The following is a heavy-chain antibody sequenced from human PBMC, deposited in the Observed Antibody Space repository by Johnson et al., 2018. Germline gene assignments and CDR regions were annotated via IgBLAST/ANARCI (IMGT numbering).Heavy chain of an antibody. V-gene: IGHV3-23*04. CDR2: ISGSGGST. Sequence: VQLVESGGGLVQPGGSLRLSCAASGFTFSSYAMSWVRQAPGKGLEWVSVISGSGGSTYYADSMKDRFTISRDNSKNTLYLQMNSLRAEDTAVYYCARSYSGYVRAAVGSWGQGTTVTVS. D-gene: IGHD5-12*01. CDR3: ARSYSGYVRAAVGS. CDR1: GFTFSSYA. J-gene: IGHJ3*02.